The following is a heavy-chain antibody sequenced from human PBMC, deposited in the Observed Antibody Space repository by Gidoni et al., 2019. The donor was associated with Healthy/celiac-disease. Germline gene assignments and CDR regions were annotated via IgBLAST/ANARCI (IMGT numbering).Heavy chain of an antibody. J-gene: IGHJ4*02. V-gene: IGHV3-23*01. CDR2: ISGSGGST. CDR3: AKDHHGDYTPNYFDY. Sequence: EVQLLASGGGLVQPGGSLRLSCAASVFTFSSYAMSWVRQAPGKGLEWVSAISGSGGSTYYADSVKGRFTISRDNSKNTLYLQMNSLRAEDTAVYYCAKDHHGDYTPNYFDYWGQGTLVTVSS. CDR1: VFTFSSYA. D-gene: IGHD4-17*01.